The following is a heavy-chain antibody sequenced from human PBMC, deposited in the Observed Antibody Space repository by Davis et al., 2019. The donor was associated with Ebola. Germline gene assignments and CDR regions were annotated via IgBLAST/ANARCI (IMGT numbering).Heavy chain of an antibody. CDR2: IYYSGST. CDR3: ARLRGSGGVYGMDV. J-gene: IGHJ6*04. CDR1: GGSISSGGYY. V-gene: IGHV4-31*03. Sequence: MPSETLSLTCTVSGGSISSGGYYWSWIRQHPGKGLEWIGYIYYSGSTYYNPSLKSRVTISVDTSKNQFSLKLSSVTAADTAVYYCARLRGSGGVYGMDVWGKGTTVTVSS. D-gene: IGHD3-10*01.